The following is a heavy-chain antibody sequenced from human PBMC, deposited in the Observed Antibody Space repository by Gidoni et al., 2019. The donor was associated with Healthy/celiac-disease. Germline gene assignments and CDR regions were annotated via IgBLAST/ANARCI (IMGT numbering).Heavy chain of an antibody. V-gene: IGHV3-21*01. Sequence: EVQLVESGGGLVKPGGSLRLSCAASGVTFSSYSMNWVRQAPGKGLEWFSSISSSRIYIYYAASVKGRFTISRDNAKNSLYLQMNSLRAEDTAVYYCARGRGYSSSWYSAAFDIWGQGTMVTVSS. J-gene: IGHJ3*02. CDR2: ISSSRIYI. CDR1: GVTFSSYS. D-gene: IGHD6-13*01. CDR3: ARGRGYSSSWYSAAFDI.